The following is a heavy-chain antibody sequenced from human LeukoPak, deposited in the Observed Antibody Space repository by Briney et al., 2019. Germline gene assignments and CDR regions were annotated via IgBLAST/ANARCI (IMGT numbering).Heavy chain of an antibody. D-gene: IGHD3-10*01. CDR2: IRSKANSYAT. J-gene: IGHJ4*02. CDR3: TGNYYGSGSYADFDY. V-gene: IGHV3-73*01. CDR1: GFTFSGSA. Sequence: GGSLKLSCAASGFTFSGSAMHWVRQASGKGLEWVVRIRSKANSYATAYAASVKGRFTISRDDSKNTAYLQMDSLKTEDTAVYYCTGNYYGSGSYADFDYWGQGTLVTVSS.